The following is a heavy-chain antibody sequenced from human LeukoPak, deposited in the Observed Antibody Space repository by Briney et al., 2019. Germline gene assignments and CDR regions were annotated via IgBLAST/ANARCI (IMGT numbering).Heavy chain of an antibody. CDR2: INPNSGGT. CDR3: ARAEGYCSSTSCHGRDYYYYGMDV. CDR1: GYTFTGYY. J-gene: IGHJ6*02. D-gene: IGHD2-2*01. Sequence: GASVKVSCEASGYTFTGYYMHWVRQAPGQGLEWMGWINPNSGGTIYAQKFQGWVTMTRDTSISTAYMELSRLRSDDTAVYYCARAEGYCSSTSCHGRDYYYYGMDVWGQGTTVTVSS. V-gene: IGHV1-2*04.